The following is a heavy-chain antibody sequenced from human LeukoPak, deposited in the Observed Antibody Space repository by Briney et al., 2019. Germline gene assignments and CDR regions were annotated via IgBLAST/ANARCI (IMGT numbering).Heavy chain of an antibody. CDR3: TRDHDFWSGYPSSFFDY. V-gene: IGHV3-49*04. Sequence: GGSLRLSCTASGFTFGDYAMSWVRQAPGKGLEWVGFIRSKTYGETTEYAASVKGSFTISRDDSKSIAYLQMNSLKTEDRGVYYCTRDHDFWSGYPSSFFDYWGQGTLVTVSS. CDR1: GFTFGDYA. D-gene: IGHD3-3*01. J-gene: IGHJ4*02. CDR2: IRSKTYGETT.